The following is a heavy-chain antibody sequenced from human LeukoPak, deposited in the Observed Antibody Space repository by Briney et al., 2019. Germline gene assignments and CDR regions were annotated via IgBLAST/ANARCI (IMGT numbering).Heavy chain of an antibody. J-gene: IGHJ2*01. CDR3: ARDGKQSKSWYFDL. CDR2: ISGSGGST. D-gene: IGHD4-11*01. Sequence: PGGSLRLSCAASGFTFSSYAMSWVRQAPGKGLEWVSAISGSGGSTYYADSVKGRFTISRDNSKNTLYLQMNSLRAEDTAVYYCARDGKQSKSWYFDLWGRGTLVTVSS. V-gene: IGHV3-23*01. CDR1: GFTFSSYA.